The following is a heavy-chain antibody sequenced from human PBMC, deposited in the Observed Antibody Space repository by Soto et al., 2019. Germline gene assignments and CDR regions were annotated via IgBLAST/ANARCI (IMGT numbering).Heavy chain of an antibody. V-gene: IGHV3-30-3*01. CDR1: GFTFSSYA. D-gene: IGHD3-10*01. CDR3: AREKGVGMARGVIISYYYGMDG. Sequence: PGGSLILSCAASGFTFSSYAMSWVRQAPGKGLEWVAVISYDGSNKYYADSVKGRFTISRDNSKNTLYLQMNSLRAEDTAVYYCAREKGVGMARGVIISYYYGMDGWGQGTTVTVSS. CDR2: ISYDGSNK. J-gene: IGHJ6*02.